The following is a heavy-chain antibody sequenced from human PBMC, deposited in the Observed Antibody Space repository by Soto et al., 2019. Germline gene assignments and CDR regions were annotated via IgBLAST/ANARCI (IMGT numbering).Heavy chain of an antibody. CDR2: IYYSGST. CDR3: ARDVPIRRCNCFDP. CDR1: GGSISSGGYY. V-gene: IGHV4-31*03. D-gene: IGHD2-2*02. J-gene: IGHJ5*02. Sequence: PSETLSLTCTVSGGSISSGGYYWSWIRQHPGKGLEWIGYIYYSGSTYYNPSLKSRVTISVDTSKNQFSLKLSSVTAADTVVYYCARDVPIRRCNCFDPWGQGTLVTVSS.